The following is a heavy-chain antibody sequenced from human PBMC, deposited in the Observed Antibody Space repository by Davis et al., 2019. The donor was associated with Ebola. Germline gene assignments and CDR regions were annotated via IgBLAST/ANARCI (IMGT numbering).Heavy chain of an antibody. J-gene: IGHJ4*02. V-gene: IGHV4-39*07. Sequence: SETLSLTCTVSGGSISSGGYYWSWIRQPPGKGLEWIGEINHSGTTNYNPSLKSRVTISLDASKNQFSLKLSSVTAADTSVYYCSSGIPGYWGQGTLVTVSS. D-gene: IGHD5-18*01. CDR1: GGSISSGGYY. CDR2: INHSGTT. CDR3: SSGIPGY.